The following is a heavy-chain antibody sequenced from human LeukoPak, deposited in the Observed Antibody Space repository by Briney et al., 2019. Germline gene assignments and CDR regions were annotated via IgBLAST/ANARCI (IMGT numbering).Heavy chain of an antibody. Sequence: PSETLSLXCAVYGGSFSGYYWSWIRQPPGKGLEWIGEINHSGSTNYNPSLKSRVTISVDTSKNQFSLKLSSVTAADTAVYYCASAVNHYYYYYMDVWGKGTTVTVSS. CDR3: ASAVNHYYYYYMDV. V-gene: IGHV4-34*01. CDR1: GGSFSGYY. J-gene: IGHJ6*03. D-gene: IGHD4-17*01. CDR2: INHSGST.